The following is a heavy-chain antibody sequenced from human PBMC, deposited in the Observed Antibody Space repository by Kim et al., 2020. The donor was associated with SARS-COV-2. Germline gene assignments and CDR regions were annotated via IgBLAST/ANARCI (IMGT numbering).Heavy chain of an antibody. CDR3: ARDQAYYYDSSGYFVY. CDR1: GFTFSSYW. V-gene: IGHV3-7*01. CDR2: IKQDGSEK. D-gene: IGHD3-22*01. Sequence: GGSLRLSCAASGFTFSSYWMSWVRQAPGKGLEWVANIKQDGSEKYYVDSVKGRFTISRDNAKNSLYLQMNSLRAEDTAVYYCARDQAYYYDSSGYFVYWGQGNLVSVSS. J-gene: IGHJ4*02.